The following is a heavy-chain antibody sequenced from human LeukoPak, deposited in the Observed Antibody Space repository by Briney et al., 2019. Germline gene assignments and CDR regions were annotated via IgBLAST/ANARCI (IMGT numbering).Heavy chain of an antibody. D-gene: IGHD6-19*01. V-gene: IGHV1-18*04. J-gene: IGHJ4*02. CDR1: GYTFTGYY. CDR2: ISAYNGNT. Sequence: ASVKVSCKASGYTFTGYYMHWVRQAPGQGLEWMGWISAYNGNTNYAQKLQGRVTMTTDTSTSTAYMELRSLRSDDTAVYYCARDGSSGWYDYFDHWGQGTLVTVSS. CDR3: ARDGSSGWYDYFDH.